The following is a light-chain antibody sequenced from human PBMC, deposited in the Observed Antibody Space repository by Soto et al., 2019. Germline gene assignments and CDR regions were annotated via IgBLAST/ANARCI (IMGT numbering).Light chain of an antibody. V-gene: IGKV1-12*01. CDR3: QQANSFPIT. Sequence: TITCRASQSISGYLNWYQQKPGKAHKLLIYDASSLKSGVPSRFSGSGSGTEFTLTISSLQPEDCAIYFCQQANSFPITFGQGTRLEIK. CDR1: QSISGY. J-gene: IGKJ5*01. CDR2: DAS.